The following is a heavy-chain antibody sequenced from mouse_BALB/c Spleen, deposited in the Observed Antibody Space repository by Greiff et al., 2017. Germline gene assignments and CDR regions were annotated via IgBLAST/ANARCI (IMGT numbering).Heavy chain of an antibody. V-gene: IGHV14-3*02. D-gene: IGHD2-4*01. CDR1: GFNIKDTY. J-gene: IGHJ3*01. Sequence: VQLKQSGAELVKPGASVKLSCTASGFNIKDTYMHWVKQRPEQGLEWIGRIDPANGNTKYDPKFQGKATITADTSSNTAYLQLSSLTSEDTAVYYCARSILITSWFAYWGQGTLVTVSA. CDR2: IDPANGNT. CDR3: ARSILITSWFAY.